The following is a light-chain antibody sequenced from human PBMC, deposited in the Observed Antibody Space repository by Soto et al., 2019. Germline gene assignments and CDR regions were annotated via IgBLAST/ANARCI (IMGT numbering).Light chain of an antibody. CDR1: QRISTY. CDR3: QQTYTTPYT. Sequence: DIQMTQSASSLSASVGDRVTITCRSSQRISTYLNWYQQRPGKAPHLLIYDASSLQSGVPSRFSGSGSETDFTLTISSLQLEDFATYFCQQTYTTPYTFAQGTKLEI. V-gene: IGKV1-39*01. J-gene: IGKJ2*01. CDR2: DAS.